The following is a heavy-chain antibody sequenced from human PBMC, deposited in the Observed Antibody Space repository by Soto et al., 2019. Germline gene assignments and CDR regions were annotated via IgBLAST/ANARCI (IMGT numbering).Heavy chain of an antibody. CDR1: GDSVSSDTGA. V-gene: IGHV6-1*01. Sequence: SQTLSLTCAISGDSVSSDTGAWNWIRPSPSRGLEWLGRTYYRSKWYNEYAVSVKSRITINPDTSKNQFSLQLYSVTPEDTAVYYCAGGRAGAPFDPWGQGTLVTVSS. CDR2: TYYRSKWYN. CDR3: AGGRAGAPFDP. J-gene: IGHJ5*02. D-gene: IGHD1-26*01.